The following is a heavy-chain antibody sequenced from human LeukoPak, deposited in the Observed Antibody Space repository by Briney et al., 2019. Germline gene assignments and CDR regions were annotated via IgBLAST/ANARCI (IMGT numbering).Heavy chain of an antibody. J-gene: IGHJ4*02. Sequence: ASVKVSSKVSGYTLTELSMHWVRQAPGKGLEWKGGFDPEDGETIYAQKFQGRVTMTEDTSTDTAYMELSSLRSEDTAVYYCATDLGVVVVPAAGFHWGQGTLVTVSS. D-gene: IGHD2-2*01. CDR3: ATDLGVVVVPAAGFH. V-gene: IGHV1-24*01. CDR2: FDPEDGET. CDR1: GYTLTELS.